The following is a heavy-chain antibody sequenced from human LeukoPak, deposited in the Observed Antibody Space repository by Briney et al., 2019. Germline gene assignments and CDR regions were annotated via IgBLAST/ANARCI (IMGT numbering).Heavy chain of an antibody. Sequence: SETLSLTCTVSGGSISSGSYYWSWIRQPPGKGLEWIGYIYYSGSTNYNPSLKSRVTISVDTSKNQFSLKLSSVAAADTAVYYCARFWDYGDYFDYWGQGTLVTVSS. J-gene: IGHJ4*02. D-gene: IGHD4-17*01. CDR2: IYYSGST. V-gene: IGHV4-61*01. CDR1: GGSISSGSYY. CDR3: ARFWDYGDYFDY.